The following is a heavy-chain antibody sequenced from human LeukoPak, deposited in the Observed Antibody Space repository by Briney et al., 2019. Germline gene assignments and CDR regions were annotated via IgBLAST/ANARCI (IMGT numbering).Heavy chain of an antibody. CDR2: ISSSSNYI. V-gene: IGHV3-21*01. D-gene: IGHD3-3*01. CDR3: ARVPSYYDFWSGYFN. Sequence: KPGGSLRLSCAASGFTFSSYSMNWVRQAPGKGPEWVSFISSSSNYIYYADSVKGRFTISRDNAKNSLYLQMNSLRAEDTAVYYCARVPSYYDFWSGYFNWGQGTLVTVSS. CDR1: GFTFSSYS. J-gene: IGHJ4*02.